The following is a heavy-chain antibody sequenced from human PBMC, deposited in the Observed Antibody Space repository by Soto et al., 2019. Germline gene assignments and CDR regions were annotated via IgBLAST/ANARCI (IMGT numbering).Heavy chain of an antibody. Sequence: SETLSLTCTVSGGSISSYYWSWIRQPPGKGLEWIGYIYYSGSTNYNPSLKSRVTISVDTSKNQFSLELSSVTAADTAVYYCARGDLITAAGRNRFDYWGQGTLVTVSS. CDR3: ARGDLITAAGRNRFDY. J-gene: IGHJ4*02. CDR1: GGSISSYY. CDR2: IYYSGST. V-gene: IGHV4-59*01. D-gene: IGHD6-13*01.